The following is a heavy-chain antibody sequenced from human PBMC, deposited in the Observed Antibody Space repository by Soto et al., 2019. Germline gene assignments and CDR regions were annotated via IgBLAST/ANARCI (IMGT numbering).Heavy chain of an antibody. CDR1: GFTFRSYG. V-gene: IGHV3-33*01. Sequence: GGVLRLSCATAGFTFRSYGMHWVRQAPGKGVDWVAVIWYDGSNKYYADSVKGRFTISRDNSKNTLYLQMNSLRAEDTAVYYCARPVVPAAPPPDYYYYMDVWGKGTTVTVSS. CDR2: IWYDGSNK. J-gene: IGHJ6*03. D-gene: IGHD2-2*01. CDR3: ARPVVPAAPPPDYYYYMDV.